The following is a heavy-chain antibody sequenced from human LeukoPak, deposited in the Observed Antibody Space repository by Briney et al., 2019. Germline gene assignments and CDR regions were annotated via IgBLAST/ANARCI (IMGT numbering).Heavy chain of an antibody. D-gene: IGHD6-19*01. CDR3: ATLPGLGY. J-gene: IGHJ4*02. Sequence: PSETLSLTCTVSGGSISGYYWSWIRQPPGKGLEWIGEINHSGSTNYNPSLKSRVTISVDTSKNQFSLKLSSVTAADTAVYYCATLPGLGYWGQGTLVTVSS. V-gene: IGHV4-34*01. CDR2: INHSGST. CDR1: GGSISGYY.